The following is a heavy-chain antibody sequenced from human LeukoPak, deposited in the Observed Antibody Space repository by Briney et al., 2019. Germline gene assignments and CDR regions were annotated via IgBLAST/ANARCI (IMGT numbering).Heavy chain of an antibody. J-gene: IGHJ4*02. V-gene: IGHV4-59*01. CDR3: ARTGTYGDYAEY. CDR1: GGSISSYY. Sequence: SETQSFTCTVSGGSISSYYWSWIRQPPGKGLEWIGYIYYSGSTNYNPSLKSRVTISVDTSKNQFSLKLSSVTAADTAVYYCARTGTYGDYAEYWGQGTLVTVSS. D-gene: IGHD4-17*01. CDR2: IYYSGST.